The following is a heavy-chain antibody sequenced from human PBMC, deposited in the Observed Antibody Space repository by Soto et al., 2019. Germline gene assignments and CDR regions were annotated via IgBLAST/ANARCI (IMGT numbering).Heavy chain of an antibody. CDR1: GGSFSGYY. Sequence: SETLSLTCAVYGGSFSGYYWSWIRQPPGKGLEWIGEINHSGSTNYNPSLKSRVTISVDTSKIQFSLKLSSVTAADTAVYYCARGRANWGYGAFDIWGQGTMVTVSS. D-gene: IGHD7-27*01. CDR3: ARGRANWGYGAFDI. J-gene: IGHJ3*02. CDR2: INHSGST. V-gene: IGHV4-34*01.